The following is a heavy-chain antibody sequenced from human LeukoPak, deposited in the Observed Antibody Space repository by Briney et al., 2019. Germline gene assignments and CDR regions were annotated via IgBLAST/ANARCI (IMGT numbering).Heavy chain of an antibody. Sequence: GGSLRLSCAASGFTFSSYAMHWVRQAPGKGLEWVSGIGYTGDSTFYADSVKGCFTVSRDSSKNTLFLHMNSLRAEDTALYYCAKSPTVDAAFDIWGQGTMVTVSS. J-gene: IGHJ3*02. CDR1: GFTFSSYA. D-gene: IGHD4-23*01. CDR3: AKSPTVDAAFDI. CDR2: IGYTGDST. V-gene: IGHV3-23*01.